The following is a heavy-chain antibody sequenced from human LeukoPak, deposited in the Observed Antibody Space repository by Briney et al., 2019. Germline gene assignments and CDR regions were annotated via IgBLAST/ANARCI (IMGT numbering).Heavy chain of an antibody. CDR1: GGSISSYY. Sequence: SETLSLTCTVSGGSISSYYRSWIRQPPRKGLEWSEYIYYSGSTNYNPSLKSRVTISVDTSKNQFSLKLSSVTAADTAVYYCARERARAFYIWGQGTMVTVSS. J-gene: IGHJ3*02. CDR2: IYYSGST. CDR3: ARERARAFYI. V-gene: IGHV4-59*01.